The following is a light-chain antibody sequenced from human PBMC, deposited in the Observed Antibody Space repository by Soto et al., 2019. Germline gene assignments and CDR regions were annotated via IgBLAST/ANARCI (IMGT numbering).Light chain of an antibody. V-gene: IGLV6-57*04. CDR1: SGSIASNY. CDR3: QSYXSSIVV. CDR2: EDN. Sequence: NFMLTQPHSVSESPGKTVTISCTRSSGSIASNYVQWYQQRPGSAPTTVIYEDNQRPSGVPDRFSGSIDSSSNSASLTISGLKTEDXADYYCQSYXSSIVVFGGGTKVTVL. J-gene: IGLJ2*01.